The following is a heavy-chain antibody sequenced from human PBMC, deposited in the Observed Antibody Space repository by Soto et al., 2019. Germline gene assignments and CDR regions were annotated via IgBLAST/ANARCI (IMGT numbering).Heavy chain of an antibody. Sequence: PSETLSLTCTVSGGSIRTSSYYWVWIRQPPGEGLEWVGTTYIVGSTYYNPSLKSRVTISVDTSNNQFSLKLTSVTAADTAVYYCARDKITGLFDYWGQGTLVTVSS. CDR1: GGSIRTSSYY. D-gene: IGHD2-8*02. CDR2: TYIVGST. V-gene: IGHV4-39*02. CDR3: ARDKITGLFDY. J-gene: IGHJ4*02.